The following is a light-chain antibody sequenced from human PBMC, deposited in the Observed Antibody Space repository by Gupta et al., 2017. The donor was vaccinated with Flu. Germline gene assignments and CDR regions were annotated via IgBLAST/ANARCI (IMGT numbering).Light chain of an antibody. CDR3: PLCYCTPVYS. V-gene: IGKV1-39*01. CDR2: AAS. Sequence: DIQMTQSPSSLSASVGDRVTITCRASQSISSYLNWYQQKPGKAPKLLIYAASSLHSGVPSRFSGSGSGTGXTLTISXLQIEDLAPYYCPLCYCTPVYSFGXGTKLEIK. CDR1: QSISSY. J-gene: IGKJ2*03.